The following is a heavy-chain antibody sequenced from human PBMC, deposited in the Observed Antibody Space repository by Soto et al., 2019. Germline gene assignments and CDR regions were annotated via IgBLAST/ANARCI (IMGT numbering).Heavy chain of an antibody. CDR1: GFTFSSYS. V-gene: IGHV3-21*01. CDR3: ARMGALSSGWYKESYYYGMDV. Sequence: GGSLRLSCAASGFTFSSYSMSWVRQAPGKGLEWVSSISSSSHYIYYADSVKGRFTISRDNAKNSLYLQMNSLRAEDTAVYYCARMGALSSGWYKESYYYGMDVWGQGTTVTVSS. J-gene: IGHJ6*02. CDR2: ISSSSHYI. D-gene: IGHD6-19*01.